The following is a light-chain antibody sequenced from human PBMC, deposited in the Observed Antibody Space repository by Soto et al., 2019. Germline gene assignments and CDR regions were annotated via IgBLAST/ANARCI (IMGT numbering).Light chain of an antibody. Sequence: EIVLTQSPATLSLSPGDRATLSCRASQSVSSYLAWYQQKPGQAPRLLIYDASNRAAGIPARFSGSGSGTDFTLPIASLEPEDFAVYYCQQRSDWPSTFGGGTKVEI. J-gene: IGKJ4*01. CDR3: QQRSDWPST. V-gene: IGKV3-11*01. CDR1: QSVSSY. CDR2: DAS.